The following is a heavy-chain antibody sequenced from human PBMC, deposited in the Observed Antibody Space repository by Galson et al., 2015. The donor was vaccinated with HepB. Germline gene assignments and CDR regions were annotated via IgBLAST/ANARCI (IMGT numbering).Heavy chain of an antibody. D-gene: IGHD3-10*01. CDR2: ISSSSSYT. J-gene: IGHJ3*02. CDR1: GFTFSDYY. CDR3: ARASVELLWFGGSHDSRAFDI. Sequence: SLRLSCAASGFTFSDYYMSWIRQAPGKGLEWVSYISSSSSYTNYADSVKGRFTISRDNAKNSLYLQMNSLRAEGTAVYYCARASVELLWFGGSHDSRAFDIWGQGTMVTVSS. V-gene: IGHV3-11*06.